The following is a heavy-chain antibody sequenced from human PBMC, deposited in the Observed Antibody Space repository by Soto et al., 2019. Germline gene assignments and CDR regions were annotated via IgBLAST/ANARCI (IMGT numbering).Heavy chain of an antibody. CDR3: AREKWREALDY. CDR1: GYMFITHG. J-gene: IGHJ4*02. D-gene: IGHD1-26*01. V-gene: IGHV1-18*01. Sequence: QVLLVQSGPEVKKPGASVKVSCKASGYMFITHGISWVRQAPGQGLEWMGWVSAYSGNTDYAQKFQGRVTMTRDTSTSTAYMELRSLTSDDTAVYYCAREKWREALDYWGQGTLVTVSS. CDR2: VSAYSGNT.